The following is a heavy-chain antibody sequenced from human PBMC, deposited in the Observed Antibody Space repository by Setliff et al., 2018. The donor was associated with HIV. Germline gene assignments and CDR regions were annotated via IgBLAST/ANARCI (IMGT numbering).Heavy chain of an antibody. D-gene: IGHD3-3*01. V-gene: IGHV1-2*02. Sequence: ASVKVSCKTSGYTFTASYLHWVRQAPGQGLQWMGWMRPNSGATKYAQKFRDRVTLTGDTSISTASMKLSSLKSDDTAMYYCATSTSRFFWNGFYQGGFGSRNSHSFENWGQGTLVTVSS. J-gene: IGHJ4*02. CDR3: ATSTSRFFWNGFYQGGFGSRNSHSFEN. CDR1: GYTFTASY. CDR2: MRPNSGAT.